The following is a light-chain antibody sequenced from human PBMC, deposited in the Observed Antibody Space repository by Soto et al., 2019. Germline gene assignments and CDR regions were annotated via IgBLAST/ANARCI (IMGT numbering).Light chain of an antibody. CDR2: DAS. J-gene: IGKJ1*01. V-gene: IGKV1-5*01. CDR1: QNIFTY. CDR3: HHYTLYSTS. Sequence: DIHMTQSPSTLSASVGDRVTISCRASQNIFTYLALYQQKPGKAPKLLILDASTLHSGVQPRFSGSGSGTEFTITISSLQPDDFATYSYHHYTLYSTSCGPGTKV.